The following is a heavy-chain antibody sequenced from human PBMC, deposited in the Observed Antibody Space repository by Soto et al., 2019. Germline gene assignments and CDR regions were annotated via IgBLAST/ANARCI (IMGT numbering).Heavy chain of an antibody. CDR3: ASTRGY. Sequence: EVQLLESGGALVQPGGSLRLSCAASGFTFSNHAMNWVRQAPGKGLEWVATIKEDGRETYYVDSVKGRFTISRDSAKNSLYLQMNSLRVEDTAVYYCASTRGYWGQGTLVTVSS. J-gene: IGHJ4*02. CDR1: GFTFSNHA. V-gene: IGHV3-7*03. D-gene: IGHD3-3*01. CDR2: IKEDGRET.